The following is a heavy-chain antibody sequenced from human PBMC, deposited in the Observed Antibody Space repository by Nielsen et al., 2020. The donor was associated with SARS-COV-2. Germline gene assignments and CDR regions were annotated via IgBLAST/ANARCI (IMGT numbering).Heavy chain of an antibody. CDR1: GGSFSGYY. D-gene: IGHD1-7*01. J-gene: IGHJ5*02. V-gene: IGHV4-34*01. CDR3: ARSITGTSAA. CDR2: INHSGGT. Sequence: SETLSLTSAVYGGSFSGYYWSWIRQPPGKGLEWIGEINHSGGTNNNPSLKGRVTISLDTSKNQFSLKLTSVTAADTAVYYCARSITGTSAAWGQGTLVTVSS.